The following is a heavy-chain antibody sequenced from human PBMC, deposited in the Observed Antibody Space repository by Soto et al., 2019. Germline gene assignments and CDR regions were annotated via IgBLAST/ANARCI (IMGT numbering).Heavy chain of an antibody. CDR3: ARDDPLVNLYSRGYYYYYGMDV. V-gene: IGHV1-69*13. CDR1: GGTFSSYA. J-gene: IGHJ6*02. D-gene: IGHD2-8*01. CDR2: IIPIFGTA. Sequence: GASVKVSCKASGGTFSSYAISWVRQAPGQGLEWMGGIIPIFGTANYAQKFQGRVTITADESTSTAYMELSSLRSEDTAVYYCARDDPLVNLYSRGYYYYYGMDVWGQGTTVTVSS.